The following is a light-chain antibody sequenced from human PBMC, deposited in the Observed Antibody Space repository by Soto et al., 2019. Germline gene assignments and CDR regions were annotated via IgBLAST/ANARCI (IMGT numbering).Light chain of an antibody. CDR1: QTVSSW. CDR2: DAS. Sequence: DIPMTQSPSTLSASVGDRVTITCRASQTVSSWLAWYQQKPGKAPELLIYDASNVESGVPSRFSGSGSGTEFTLTISSLQPDDFATYYCQQYNSYPWTFGQGTKVEIK. J-gene: IGKJ1*01. V-gene: IGKV1-5*01. CDR3: QQYNSYPWT.